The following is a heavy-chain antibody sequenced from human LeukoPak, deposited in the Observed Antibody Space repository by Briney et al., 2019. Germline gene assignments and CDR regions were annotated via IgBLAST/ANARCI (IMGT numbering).Heavy chain of an antibody. CDR2: ISWNSGSI. J-gene: IGHJ3*02. CDR3: AKDIRSGYFDAFDI. V-gene: IGHV3-9*01. D-gene: IGHD3-3*01. CDR1: GFTFDDYA. Sequence: GRSLRLPCAAPGFTFDDYAMHWDRQAPGKGLEWVSGISWNSGSIGYADSVKGRFTISRDNAKNSLYLQMNSLRAEGTALYYCAKDIRSGYFDAFDIWGQGTMVTVSS.